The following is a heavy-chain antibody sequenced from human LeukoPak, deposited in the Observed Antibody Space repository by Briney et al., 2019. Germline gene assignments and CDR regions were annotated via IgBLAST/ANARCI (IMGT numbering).Heavy chain of an antibody. J-gene: IGHJ5*02. D-gene: IGHD6-13*01. CDR1: GYSFTSYW. V-gene: IGHV5-51*01. CDR3: ARLNDGGIAAAGPNLRLNWFDP. CDR2: IYPGDSDT. Sequence: GESLKISCKGSGYSFTSYWIGWVRQMPGKGLEWMGIIYPGDSDTRYSPSFQGQVTISADKSISTAYLQWSSLKASDTAMYYCARLNDGGIAAAGPNLRLNWFDPWGQGTLVTVSS.